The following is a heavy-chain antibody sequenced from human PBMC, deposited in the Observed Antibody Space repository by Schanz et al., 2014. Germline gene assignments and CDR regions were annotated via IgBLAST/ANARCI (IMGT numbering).Heavy chain of an antibody. CDR3: ARRPLLSTGFHFGLDV. J-gene: IGHJ6*02. CDR2: IYSGGTT. CDR1: GFTVSSNS. Sequence: EVQLVESGGGLIQPGGSLRLSCAVSGFTVSSNSMNWVRQAPGKGLEWVSVIYSGGTTYYADSVKGRFTISRDNSKNTLYLQMNSLRVEDTAEYYCARRPLLSTGFHFGLDVWGQGTTVTVSS. V-gene: IGHV3-53*01. D-gene: IGHD3-10*02.